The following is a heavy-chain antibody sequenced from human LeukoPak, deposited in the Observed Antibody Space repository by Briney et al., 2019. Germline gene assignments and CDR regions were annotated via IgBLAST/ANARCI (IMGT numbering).Heavy chain of an antibody. CDR3: TRGCSGGSCSRDAMDV. CDR2: IFPIDSET. J-gene: IGHJ6*02. Sequence: GESLKISCKASGYSFSSDWIAWVRQMPGKGLEWMWIIFPIDSETTYSPSFQGQVTISADKSISTAYLQWSSLKASDTAMYYCTRGCSGGSCSRDAMDVWGQGTMVTVSS. D-gene: IGHD2-15*01. V-gene: IGHV5-51*01. CDR1: GYSFSSDW.